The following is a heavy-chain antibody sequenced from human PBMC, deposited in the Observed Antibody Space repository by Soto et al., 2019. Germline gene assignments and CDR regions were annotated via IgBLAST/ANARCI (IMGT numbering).Heavy chain of an antibody. J-gene: IGHJ4*02. V-gene: IGHV3-48*03. Sequence: SLRLSCAASGFSFNLHEMNWVRQAPGKGLEWISYIGTSGSTKYYADSVQGRFTISRDNAKNSLFLQLDSLRAEDTAVYFCVIARSTGCRLYYWGQGTLVT. D-gene: IGHD3-9*01. CDR2: IGTSGSTK. CDR1: GFSFNLHE. CDR3: VIARSTGCRLYY.